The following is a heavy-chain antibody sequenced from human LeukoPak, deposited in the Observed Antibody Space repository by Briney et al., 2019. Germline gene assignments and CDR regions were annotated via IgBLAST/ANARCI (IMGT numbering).Heavy chain of an antibody. CDR2: IKSKTDGGTT. V-gene: IGHV3-15*01. J-gene: IGHJ4*02. D-gene: IGHD2-2*01. Sequence: PGGSLRLSCAASGFTFSNAWMSWVRQAPGKGLEWVGRIKSKTDGGTTDYAAPVKGRFTISRDDSKNTLYLQMNSLRAEDTAVYYCARWGSSITQHFDYWGQGTLVTVSS. CDR1: GFTFSNAW. CDR3: ARWGSSITQHFDY.